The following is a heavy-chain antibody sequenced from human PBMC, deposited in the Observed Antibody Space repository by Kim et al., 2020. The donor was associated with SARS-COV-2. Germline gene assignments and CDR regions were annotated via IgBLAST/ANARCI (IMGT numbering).Heavy chain of an antibody. J-gene: IGHJ6*01. D-gene: IGHD3-10*01. CDR1: GFTFSTYG. CDR2: ISYDGSNQ. V-gene: IGHV3-30*18. Sequence: GRSLRLSCAASGFTFSTYGMHWVRQAPGKGLEWVALISYDGSNQYYADSVKGRFTISRDNSKTTLYLQMNSLRTEDTALYHCAKALLRGVNFYYYGMDV. CDR3: AKALLRGVNFYYYGMDV.